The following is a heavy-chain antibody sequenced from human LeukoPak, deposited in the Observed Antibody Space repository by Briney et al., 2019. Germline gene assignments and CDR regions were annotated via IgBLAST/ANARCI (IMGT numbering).Heavy chain of an antibody. D-gene: IGHD3-10*01. CDR1: GGTFSSYA. CDR2: IIPIFGTA. Sequence: SVKVSCKDSGGTFSSYAISCVRQAPGQGLEWMGGIIPIFGTANYAQKFQGRVTITADESTSTAYMELSSLRSEDTAVYYCARTYYYASGSSEYFTHWGQGTLVTVSS. J-gene: IGHJ1*01. CDR3: ARTYYYASGSSEYFTH. V-gene: IGHV1-69*01.